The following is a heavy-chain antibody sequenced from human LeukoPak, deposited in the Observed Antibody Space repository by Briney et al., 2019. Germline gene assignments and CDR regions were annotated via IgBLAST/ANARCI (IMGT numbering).Heavy chain of an antibody. D-gene: IGHD3-10*01. CDR3: AKRTTMVRGLDY. V-gene: IGHV3-23*01. CDR2: ITGSGGST. J-gene: IGHJ4*02. CDR1: GFTFSSYA. Sequence: PGGSLRLSCAASGFTFSSYAMNWVRQAPGKGLEWVSCITGSGGSTYYADSVEGRFTISRDNSKNTLYLQMNSLRAEDTAIYYCAKRTTMVRGLDYWGQGTLVTVSS.